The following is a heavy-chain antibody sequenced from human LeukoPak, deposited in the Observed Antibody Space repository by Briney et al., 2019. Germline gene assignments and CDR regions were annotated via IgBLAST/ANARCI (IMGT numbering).Heavy chain of an antibody. J-gene: IGHJ4*02. V-gene: IGHV4-34*01. CDR1: GGSFGGYY. CDR3: ARSPIWSGYSYYFDY. Sequence: SETLSLTCAVYGGSFGGYYWSWIRQPPGKGLEWIGEINHSGSTNYNPSLKSRVTISVDTSKNQFSLKLSSVTAADTAVYYCARSPIWSGYSYYFDYWGQGTLVTVSS. CDR2: INHSGST. D-gene: IGHD3-3*01.